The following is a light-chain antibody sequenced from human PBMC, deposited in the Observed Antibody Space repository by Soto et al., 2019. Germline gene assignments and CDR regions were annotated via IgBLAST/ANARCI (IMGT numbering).Light chain of an antibody. J-gene: IGKJ2*01. V-gene: IGKV3-11*01. CDR1: QSVSSY. Sequence: EIVLTQSPATLSLSPGERATLSCRASQSVSSYLAWYQQKPGQAPRLLIYDASNRATGIPARFSSSGSGTDFTLTSSSLEPEDFAVYYCQQRSNWYTFGQGTKLEIK. CDR3: QQRSNWYT. CDR2: DAS.